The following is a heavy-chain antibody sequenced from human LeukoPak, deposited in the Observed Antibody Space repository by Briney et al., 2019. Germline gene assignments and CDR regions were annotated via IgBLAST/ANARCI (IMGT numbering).Heavy chain of an antibody. CDR2: IYHSGST. J-gene: IGHJ4*02. Sequence: DPSETLSLTCTVSGYSISSGYYWGWIRQPPGKGLEWIGSIYHSGSTNYNPSLKSRVTISVDTSKNQFSLKLSSVTAADTAVYYCASARIAAAKYDYWGQGTLVTVSS. CDR1: GYSISSGYY. V-gene: IGHV4-38-2*02. CDR3: ASARIAAAKYDY. D-gene: IGHD6-13*01.